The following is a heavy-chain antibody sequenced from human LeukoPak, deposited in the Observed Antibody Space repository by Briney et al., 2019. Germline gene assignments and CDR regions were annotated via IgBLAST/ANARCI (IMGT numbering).Heavy chain of an antibody. CDR1: GFTFSNYE. J-gene: IGHJ4*02. V-gene: IGHV3-48*03. Sequence: PGGSLKLSCAASGFTFSNYEMTWVRQAPGKGLEWVSYISSRGDNIYYADSVKGRFTISRDNAKNSLYLQMNSLRAEDTAVYYCARGSGFGRWYYFDYWGQGTLVTVSS. CDR2: ISSRGDNI. D-gene: IGHD5-12*01. CDR3: ARGSGFGRWYYFDY.